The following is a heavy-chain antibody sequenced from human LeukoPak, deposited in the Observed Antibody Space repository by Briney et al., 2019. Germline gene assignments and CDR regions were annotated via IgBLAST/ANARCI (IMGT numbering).Heavy chain of an antibody. CDR2: FDPEDGET. D-gene: IGHD2-2*01. CDR3: ATVTVVVPAARYYYYGMDV. Sequence: ASVKVSCKVSGYTLTELSMHWVRQAPGKGLEWMGGFDPEDGETIYAQKFQGRVTMTEDTSTDTAYMELSSLRSEDTAVYYCATVTVVVPAARYYYYGMDVRGQGTTVTVSS. V-gene: IGHV1-24*01. J-gene: IGHJ6*02. CDR1: GYTLTELS.